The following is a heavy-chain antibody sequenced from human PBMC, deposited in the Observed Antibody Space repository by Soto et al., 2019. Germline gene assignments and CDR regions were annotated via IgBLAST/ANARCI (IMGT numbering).Heavy chain of an antibody. CDR2: IYYVGST. CDR3: AKNETTRPWFNP. V-gene: IGHV4-31*03. D-gene: IGHD1-1*01. CDR1: GDSIRNGFYY. J-gene: IGHJ5*02. Sequence: QVQLQESGPGLVKPSQTLSLICTVSGDSIRNGFYYWSWIRQHPGKGLEWIGNIYYVGSTSYNPSLKSRVTISIDRSNNQFSLTLNSVTAADTAVYYCAKNETTRPWFNPWGQRTLVIVSS.